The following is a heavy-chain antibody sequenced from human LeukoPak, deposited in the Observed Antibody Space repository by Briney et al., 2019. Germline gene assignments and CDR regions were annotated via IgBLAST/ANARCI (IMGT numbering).Heavy chain of an antibody. D-gene: IGHD3-3*01. Sequence: SGGSLRLSCAASGFTFSSYSMNWVRQAPGKGLEWVSSISSSSSYIYYADSVKGRITISRDNAKNSLYLQMNSLRAEDTAVYYCARSPYYDFWSGYYATFDYWGQGTLVTVSS. CDR1: GFTFSSYS. J-gene: IGHJ4*02. CDR3: ARSPYYDFWSGYYATFDY. CDR2: ISSSSSYI. V-gene: IGHV3-21*01.